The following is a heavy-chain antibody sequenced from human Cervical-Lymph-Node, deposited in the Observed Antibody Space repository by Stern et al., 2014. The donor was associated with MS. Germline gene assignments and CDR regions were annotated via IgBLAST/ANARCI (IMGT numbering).Heavy chain of an antibody. CDR2: IDPNSGGT. CDR3: ARERHSMDV. Sequence: VQLVESGAEVKKPGASVKVSCKDSGYSFTAYYMHWVRQAPGQGLEWMGWIDPNSGGTKSAQNFQGRVTMTRDTSISTFYMELSGLTSDDTAVFYCARERHSMDVWGQGTTVTVSS. CDR1: GYSFTAYY. J-gene: IGHJ6*02. V-gene: IGHV1-2*02.